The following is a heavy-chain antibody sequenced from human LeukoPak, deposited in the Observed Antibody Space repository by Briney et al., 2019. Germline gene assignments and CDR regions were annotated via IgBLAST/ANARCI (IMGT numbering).Heavy chain of an antibody. V-gene: IGHV1-24*01. J-gene: IGHJ4*02. CDR1: VYTLTELS. CDR2: FDPEDGET. Sequence: WASVKVSCKVSVYTLTELSMHWVRQAPGKGLEWMGGFDPEDGETIYAQKFQGRVTMTEDTSTDTAYMELSSLRSEDTAVYYYATVETTVTTFDYWGQGTLVTVSS. D-gene: IGHD4-17*01. CDR3: ATVETTVTTFDY.